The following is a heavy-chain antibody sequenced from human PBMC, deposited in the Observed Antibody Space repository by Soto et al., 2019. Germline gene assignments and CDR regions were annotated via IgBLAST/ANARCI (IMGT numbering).Heavy chain of an antibody. CDR3: PRGGLGWYWFDP. D-gene: IGHD2-15*01. CDR2: IYSDGTRT. Sequence: EVQLVESGGGLVQPGGSLRLSCAASGFTFSSYWMHWVRQTPGKGLVWVSRIYSDGTRTNFADSVKARFTISRDNSKNTLQLQMNSLTVDDTAVYFCPRGGLGWYWFDPWGQGTLVTVSS. CDR1: GFTFSSYW. J-gene: IGHJ5*02. V-gene: IGHV3-74*01.